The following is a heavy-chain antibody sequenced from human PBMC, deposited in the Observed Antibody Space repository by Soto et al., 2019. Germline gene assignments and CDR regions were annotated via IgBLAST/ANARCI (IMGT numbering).Heavy chain of an antibody. CDR2: IYHSGST. CDR1: GGSISSGGYS. D-gene: IGHD3-22*01. Sequence: PSETLSLTCAVSGGSISSGGYSWSWIRQPPGKGLEWIGYIYHSGSTYYNSSLKSRVTISVDRSKNQFSLKLSSVTAADTAVYYCARVPEYYYDSSGPDDFDYWGQGTLVTVSS. V-gene: IGHV4-30-2*01. CDR3: ARVPEYYYDSSGPDDFDY. J-gene: IGHJ4*02.